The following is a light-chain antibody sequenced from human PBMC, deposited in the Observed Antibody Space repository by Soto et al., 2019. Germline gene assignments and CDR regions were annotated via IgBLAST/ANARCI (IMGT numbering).Light chain of an antibody. J-gene: IGKJ1*01. CDR1: QSVSRSY. V-gene: IGKV3-20*01. CDR3: QQYGSSPE. Sequence: EIVLTQSPPTLSLSPGERATLSCRASQSVSRSYLAWYQQKPGQAPRLLIYGASSRATGIPDRFSGSGSGTDFTLPISRMEPEDFAVDYCQQYGSSPEFCQGTKVDI. CDR2: GAS.